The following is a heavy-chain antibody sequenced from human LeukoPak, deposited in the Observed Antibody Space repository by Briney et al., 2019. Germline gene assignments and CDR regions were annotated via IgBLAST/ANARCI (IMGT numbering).Heavy chain of an antibody. Sequence: SLILSCAASGFTFDDYAIQLVLQAPGKSLESVSGIIWHSGSIGYAGPVKGRLTISRDNAKNSLYLQINSLRAEDTALYYCARDYTMFGVVIMSYMDVGGKGPTVTVSS. D-gene: IGHD3-3*01. CDR3: ARDYTMFGVVIMSYMDV. CDR1: GFTFDDYA. CDR2: IIWHSGSI. V-gene: IGHV3-9*01. J-gene: IGHJ6*03.